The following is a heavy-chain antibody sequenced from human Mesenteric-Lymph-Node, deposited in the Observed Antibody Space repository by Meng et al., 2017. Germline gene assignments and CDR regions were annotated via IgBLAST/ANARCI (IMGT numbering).Heavy chain of an antibody. CDR2: IYHSGST. V-gene: IGHV4-38-2*01. J-gene: IGHJ6*02. CDR1: GYSISSGYY. Sequence: SQTLSLTCAVSGYSISSGYYWGWNRQPPGKGLEWIGSIYHSGSTYYNPSLKSRVTISVDTSKNQFSLKLSCVTAADTAVYYCASGHGGSYYYGMDVWGQGTTVTVSS. D-gene: IGHD2-15*01. CDR3: ASGHGGSYYYGMDV.